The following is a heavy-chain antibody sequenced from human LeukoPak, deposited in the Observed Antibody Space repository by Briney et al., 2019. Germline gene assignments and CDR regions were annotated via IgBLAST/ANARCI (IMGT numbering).Heavy chain of an antibody. CDR3: ARHQLAVAATFDY. D-gene: IGHD6-19*01. Sequence: GGSLRLSCAASGFTFSSYSMNWVRQAPGMGLEWVSSISSSSSYIYYADSVKGRFTISRDNAKNSLYLQMNSLRAEDTAVYYCARHQLAVAATFDYWGQGTLVTVSS. CDR2: ISSSSSYI. CDR1: GFTFSSYS. V-gene: IGHV3-21*04. J-gene: IGHJ4*02.